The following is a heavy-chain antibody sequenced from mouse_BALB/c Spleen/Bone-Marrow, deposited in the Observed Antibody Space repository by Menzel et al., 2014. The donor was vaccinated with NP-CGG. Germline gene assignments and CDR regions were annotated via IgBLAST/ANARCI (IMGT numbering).Heavy chain of an antibody. CDR3: ARDSLYYYGSSYGYFDV. J-gene: IGHJ1*01. Sequence: VQLKESGGGLMKPGGSLKLSCAASGFTFSDYYMYWVRQTPEKRLEWVATISNGGSYTYYPDSVKGRFTISRDNAKNNLYLQMSSLKSEDTAMYYCARDSLYYYGSSYGYFDVWGAWTAVTVSS. D-gene: IGHD1-1*01. CDR2: ISNGGSYT. V-gene: IGHV5-4*02. CDR1: GFTFSDYY.